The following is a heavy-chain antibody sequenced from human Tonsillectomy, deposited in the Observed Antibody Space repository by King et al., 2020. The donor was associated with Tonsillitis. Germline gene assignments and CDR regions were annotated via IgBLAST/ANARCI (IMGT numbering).Heavy chain of an antibody. D-gene: IGHD1-26*01. V-gene: IGHV3-53*04. J-gene: IGHJ6*04. CDR2: IYNGGST. CDR1: GFTVSNNY. Sequence: VQLVESGGGLVQPGGSLRLSCAASGFTVSNNYMSWVRQAPGKGLEWVSVIYNGGSTYYADSVKGRFTIARQNSKNTRYLQMNSLGAEDPAVYYCASGAAYYYYGMDVWGKGTTVTVSS. CDR3: ASGAAYYYYGMDV.